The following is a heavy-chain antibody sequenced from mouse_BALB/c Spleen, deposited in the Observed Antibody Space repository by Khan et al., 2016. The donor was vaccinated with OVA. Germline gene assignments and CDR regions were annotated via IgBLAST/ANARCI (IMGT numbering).Heavy chain of an antibody. CDR2: INPSNGYT. CDR3: VRGGAYYRNDGWVAY. D-gene: IGHD2-14*01. J-gene: IGHJ3*01. Sequence: QVQLKQSGAELARSGASVKMSCKASGYTFTSYTIHWIKQRPGQGLEWIGYINPSNGYTNYNQKFKDKATLTADKSSTTAYMQLSSLTSDASAVYNCVRGGAYYRNDGWVAYWGQGTLVTVSA. CDR1: GYTFTSYT. V-gene: IGHV1-4*01.